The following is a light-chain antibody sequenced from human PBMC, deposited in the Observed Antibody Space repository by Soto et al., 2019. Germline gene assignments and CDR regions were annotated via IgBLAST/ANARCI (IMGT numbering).Light chain of an antibody. CDR3: MQALQSPWT. Sequence: DTVMTQSPLSLPVTPGEPASISCRSSQSLLHRNGYNYLDWYLQKPGQSPQLLIYLGSNRASGVPDRFSGSGSGTDFTLKISRVQAEDVGVYYCMQALQSPWTFGQGTKVEI. CDR1: QSLLHRNGYNY. J-gene: IGKJ1*01. V-gene: IGKV2-28*01. CDR2: LGS.